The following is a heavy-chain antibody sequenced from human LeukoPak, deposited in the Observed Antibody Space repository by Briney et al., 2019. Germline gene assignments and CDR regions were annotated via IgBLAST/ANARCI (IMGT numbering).Heavy chain of an antibody. Sequence: PSETLSLTCTVSGGSISNYYWSWIRQPPGKGLEWIGYIYYSGSTNYNPSLKSRVTISVDTSRNQFSLKLSSVTAADTAVYYCARGGSWGAYFDYWGQGTLVTVSS. CDR3: ARGGSWGAYFDY. V-gene: IGHV4-59*01. CDR1: GGSISNYY. CDR2: IYYSGST. D-gene: IGHD7-27*01. J-gene: IGHJ4*02.